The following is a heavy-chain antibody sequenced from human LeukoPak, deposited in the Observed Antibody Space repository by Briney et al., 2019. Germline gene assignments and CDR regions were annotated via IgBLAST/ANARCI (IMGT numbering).Heavy chain of an antibody. V-gene: IGHV3-11*06. Sequence: PGGSLRLSCAPPGFTSSGYCMSWIRHAQGKGLEWVSHIISSRRYTNYTDSVKGRFTISRDNAKNSLYLQMNSLRAEDTAVYYCARDCSSTSCYVFWEPGYGMDVWGQGTTVTVSS. CDR3: ARDCSSTSCYVFWEPGYGMDV. J-gene: IGHJ6*02. CDR1: GFTSSGYC. D-gene: IGHD2-2*01. CDR2: IISSRRYT.